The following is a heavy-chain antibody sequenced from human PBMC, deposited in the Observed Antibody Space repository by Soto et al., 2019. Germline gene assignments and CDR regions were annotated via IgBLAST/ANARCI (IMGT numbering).Heavy chain of an antibody. CDR1: GGSISSGDYY. D-gene: IGHD3-22*01. CDR3: ARVPYDSSGYYPGRFDY. CDR2: IYYSGST. J-gene: IGHJ4*02. Sequence: LSLTCTVSGGSISSGDYYWSWVRQPPGKGLEWIGYIYYSGSTYYNPSLKSRVTISVDTSKNQFSLKLSSVTAADTAVYYCARVPYDSSGYYPGRFDYWGQGTLVTVSS. V-gene: IGHV4-30-4*01.